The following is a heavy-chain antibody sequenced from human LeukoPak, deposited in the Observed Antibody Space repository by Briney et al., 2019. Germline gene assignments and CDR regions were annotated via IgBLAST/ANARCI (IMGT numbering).Heavy chain of an antibody. V-gene: IGHV4-59*01. J-gene: IGHJ3*02. CDR1: GGSISSYH. Sequence: SSETLSLTCTVSGGSISSYHWSWIRQPPGKGLEWIGYIYYSGSTNYNPSLKSRVTISVDTSKNQFSLKLSSVTAADTAVYYCARGFANAFDIWGQGTMVTVSS. CDR2: IYYSGST. CDR3: ARGFANAFDI.